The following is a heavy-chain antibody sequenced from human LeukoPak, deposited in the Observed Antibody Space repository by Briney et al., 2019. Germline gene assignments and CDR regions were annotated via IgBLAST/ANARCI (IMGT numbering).Heavy chain of an antibody. CDR2: IYYSGST. CDR1: GGSISSYY. D-gene: IGHD3-22*01. V-gene: IGHV4-59*01. Sequence: SETLSLTCTVSGGSISSYYWSWIRQPPGKGLEWIGYIYYSGSTNYNPSLKSRVTISVDTSKNQFSLQLSSVTAADTAVYYCARDGYYDSSGYYLNWFDPWGQGTLVTVSS. CDR3: ARDGYYDSSGYYLNWFDP. J-gene: IGHJ5*02.